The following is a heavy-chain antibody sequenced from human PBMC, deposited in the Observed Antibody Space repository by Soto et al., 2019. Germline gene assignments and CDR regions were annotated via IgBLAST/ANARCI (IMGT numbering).Heavy chain of an antibody. CDR2: ISAYNGNT. D-gene: IGHD4-17*01. V-gene: IGHV1-18*01. CDR1: SYTFTSYG. Sequence: QVQLVQSGAEVKKPGASVKVSCKASSYTFTSYGISCVRQAPGQGLEWKGWISAYNGNTNYAQKLQGRVTMTTDTSTSTAYMELRSLRSDDTAVYYCARVRDYGDDAGARFDPWGQGTLVTVSS. J-gene: IGHJ5*02. CDR3: ARVRDYGDDAGARFDP.